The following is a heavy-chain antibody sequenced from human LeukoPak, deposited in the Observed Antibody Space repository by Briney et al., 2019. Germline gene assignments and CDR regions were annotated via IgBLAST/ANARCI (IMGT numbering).Heavy chain of an antibody. D-gene: IGHD2-2*01. CDR2: INTDGSST. CDR1: GFTFSTYW. CDR3: ARGFRGYCSGTSCYPDY. Sequence: GGSLRLSCAASGFTFSTYWMHWVRQAPGKGLVWVSRINTDGSSTSYADSVKGRFTISRDNAKNTLYLQMNTLRAEDTAVYYCARGFRGYCSGTSCYPDYWGQGTLVTVSS. J-gene: IGHJ4*02. V-gene: IGHV3-74*01.